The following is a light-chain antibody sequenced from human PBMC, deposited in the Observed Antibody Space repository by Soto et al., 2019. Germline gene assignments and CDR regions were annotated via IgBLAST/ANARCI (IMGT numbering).Light chain of an antibody. CDR2: INN. Sequence: QSVLTQPPSASGTPGQSVTISCSGSSSNIGSNTVNWYQQLPGAAPKLLIYINNQRPSGVPARFSGSKSGTSASLAISGPQSEDEADFYCAAWDDRLNGYVFGTGTQVTVL. V-gene: IGLV1-44*01. CDR3: AAWDDRLNGYV. J-gene: IGLJ1*01. CDR1: SSNIGSNT.